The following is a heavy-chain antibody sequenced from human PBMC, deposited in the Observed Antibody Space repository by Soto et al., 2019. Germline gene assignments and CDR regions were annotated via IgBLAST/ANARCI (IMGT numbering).Heavy chain of an antibody. CDR3: AKRVYCNGDICSPITILGWDY. Sequence: PGGSMRLSCSASVFTFNNYAMSWVRQAPGKGLEWVSSISGSGGNTFYADSVKGRFTISRDNSKNTLYLQMHSLRADDTAVYYCAKRVYCNGDICSPITILGWDYCGQGTVGTGS. V-gene: IGHV3-23*01. D-gene: IGHD3-3*01. J-gene: IGHJ4*02. CDR1: VFTFNNYA. CDR2: ISGSGGNT.